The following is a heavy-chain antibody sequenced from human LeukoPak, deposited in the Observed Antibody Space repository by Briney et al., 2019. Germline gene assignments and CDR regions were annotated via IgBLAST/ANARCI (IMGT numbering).Heavy chain of an antibody. CDR3: ARELELLSNYYYYYMDV. CDR2: INHSGST. Sequence: PSETLSLTCAVYGGSFSGYYWSWIRQPPGKGLEWIGEINHSGSTNYNPSLKSRVTISVDTSKNQFSLKLSSVTAADTAVYYCARELELLSNYYYYYMDVWGKGTTVTVSS. J-gene: IGHJ6*03. D-gene: IGHD2/OR15-2a*01. V-gene: IGHV4-34*01. CDR1: GGSFSGYY.